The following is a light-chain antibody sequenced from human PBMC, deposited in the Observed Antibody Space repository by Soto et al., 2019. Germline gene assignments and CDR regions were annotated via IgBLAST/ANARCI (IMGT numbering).Light chain of an antibody. Sequence: EIVLTQSPGTLSLSPGERATLSCRASQSVSSKLAWYQQKPGQAPRLLIYGASTRATGIPARFSGSGSGTEFILTISSLQSEDFAVYYCQQYNNWPITFGQGTRLEIK. J-gene: IGKJ5*01. CDR3: QQYNNWPIT. CDR1: QSVSSK. V-gene: IGKV3-15*01. CDR2: GAS.